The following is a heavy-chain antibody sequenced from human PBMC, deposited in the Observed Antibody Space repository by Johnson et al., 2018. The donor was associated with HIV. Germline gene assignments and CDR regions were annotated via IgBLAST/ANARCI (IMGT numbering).Heavy chain of an antibody. D-gene: IGHD3-22*01. CDR1: GFTFSNAW. CDR2: IKSKTDGGTT. CDR3: TSERGRYYDSSNDAFDI. V-gene: IGHV3-15*01. J-gene: IGHJ3*02. Sequence: EQLVESGGGLVQPGGSLRLSCAASGFTFSNAWMNWVRQAPGKGLEWVGRIKSKTDGGTTDYAAPVKGRFTISRDDSKNTLYLQMNSLKTEETAVYYCTSERGRYYDSSNDAFDIWGQGTMVTVSS.